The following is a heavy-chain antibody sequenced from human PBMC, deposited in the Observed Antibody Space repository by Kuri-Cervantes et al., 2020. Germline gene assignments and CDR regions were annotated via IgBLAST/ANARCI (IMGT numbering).Heavy chain of an antibody. CDR3: AKLPGEQLVSRYYSYYMDV. CDR2: IKQDGSEK. Sequence: GGSLRLSCAASGFTFSSYWMSWVRQAPGKGLEWVANIKQDGSEKYYVDSVKGRFTISRDNAKNSLYLQINSLRAEDTAVYYCAKLPGEQLVSRYYSYYMDVWGKGTTVTVSS. CDR1: GFTFSSYW. D-gene: IGHD6-6*01. V-gene: IGHV3-7*03. J-gene: IGHJ6*03.